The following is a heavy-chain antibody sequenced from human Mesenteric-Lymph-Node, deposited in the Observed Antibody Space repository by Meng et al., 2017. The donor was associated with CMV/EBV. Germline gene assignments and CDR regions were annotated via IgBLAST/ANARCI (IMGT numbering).Heavy chain of an antibody. V-gene: IGHV4-30-2*01. CDR1: GSSLSYGAYS. CDR3: ARSKVTMLDT. J-gene: IGHJ5*02. Sequence: RAPSGSSLSYGAYSWNWIRQPPGKGLEWVGYIYYGSTYYNPSLRGRVTISVDKSKNQFFLNLDSMTAADTAIYYCARSKVTMLDTWGQGTLVTVSS. D-gene: IGHD4-17*01. CDR2: IYYGST.